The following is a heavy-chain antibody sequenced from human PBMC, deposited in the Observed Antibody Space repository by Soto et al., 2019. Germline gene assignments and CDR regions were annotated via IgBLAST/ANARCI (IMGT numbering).Heavy chain of an antibody. CDR3: SRVGQHPKPSYCYSMDV. CDR2: SIPLFGTA. D-gene: IGHD6-13*01. CDR1: GGTFSTYS. V-gene: IGHV1-69*01. J-gene: IGHJ6*02. Sequence: QVQLVQSGAEVKKPGSSVKVSCKASGGTFSTYSISWVRQAPGQGLEWMGGSIPLFGTANYAQKFQGRVRITADESTSTANIELSSLRSEDTDVYYCSRVGQHPKPSYCYSMDVWGQGTTVTVSS.